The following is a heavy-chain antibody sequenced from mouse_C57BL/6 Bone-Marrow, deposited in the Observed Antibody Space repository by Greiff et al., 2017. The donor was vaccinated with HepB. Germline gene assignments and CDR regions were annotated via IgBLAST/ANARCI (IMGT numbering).Heavy chain of an antibody. Sequence: EVKLQESGGGLVKPGGSLKLSCAASGFTFSDYGMHWVRQAPEKGLEWVAYISSGSSTIYYADTVKCRFTISRDNAKNTLFLQMTSLRSEDTAMYYCARRAGNYFDYWGQGTTLTVSS. D-gene: IGHD2-14*01. CDR1: GFTFSDYG. J-gene: IGHJ2*01. V-gene: IGHV5-17*01. CDR3: ARRAGNYFDY. CDR2: ISSGSSTI.